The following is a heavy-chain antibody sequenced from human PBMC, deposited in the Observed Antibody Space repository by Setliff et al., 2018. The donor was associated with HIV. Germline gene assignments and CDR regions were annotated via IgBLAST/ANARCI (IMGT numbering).Heavy chain of an antibody. CDR3: ARVGSYWSTFDY. D-gene: IGHD2-8*02. V-gene: IGHV7-4-1*02. J-gene: IGHJ4*02. CDR2: INTETGKP. Sequence: ASVKVSCKASGYTLTTYGISWVRQAPGQGPEWMGWINTETGKPMYAQGFRGRLVFSLDTSANTAYLQINSLRAEDTAMYYCARVGSYWSTFDYWGQGAQVTVSS. CDR1: GYTLTTYG.